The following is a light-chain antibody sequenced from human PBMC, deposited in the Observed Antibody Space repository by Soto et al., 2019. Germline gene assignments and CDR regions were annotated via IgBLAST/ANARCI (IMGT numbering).Light chain of an antibody. CDR3: QSYDDSLSVHYV. CDR2: GNT. CDR1: SSNIGSTYD. Sequence: QSVLTQPPSVSGAPGQRVTISCTGSSSNIGSTYDVQWYQQLPGTAPKLLIHGNTNRPSGVPDRFSGSKSGTSASLAITGLQADDDAYYYCQSYDDSLSVHYVFGTGTKVTVL. V-gene: IGLV1-40*01. J-gene: IGLJ1*01.